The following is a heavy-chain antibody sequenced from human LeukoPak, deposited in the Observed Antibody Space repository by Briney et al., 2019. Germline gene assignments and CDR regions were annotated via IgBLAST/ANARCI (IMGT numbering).Heavy chain of an antibody. V-gene: IGHV1-2*02. D-gene: IGHD3-22*01. CDR1: GYTLTGYY. J-gene: IGHJ4*02. CDR3: ARGDSSYYYDSSGYSLTFDY. Sequence: ASVKVSCKASGYTLTGYYMHWVRQAPGQGLEWMGWINPNSGGTNYAQKFQGRVTMTRDTSISTAYMELSRLRSDDTAVYYCARGDSSYYYDSSGYSLTFDYWGQGTLVTVSS. CDR2: INPNSGGT.